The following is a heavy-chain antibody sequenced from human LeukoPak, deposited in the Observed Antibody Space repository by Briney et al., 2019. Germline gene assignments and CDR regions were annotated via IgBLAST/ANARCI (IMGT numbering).Heavy chain of an antibody. CDR3: ASPCAGDCYGAFDI. J-gene: IGHJ3*02. CDR2: ISAYSGNT. D-gene: IGHD2-21*02. V-gene: IGHV1-18*01. CDR1: GYTFTSYG. Sequence: ASVKVSCKASGYTFTSYGISWVRQAPGQGLEWMGWISAYSGNTNYAQNLQGRVTMTTDTSTSTAYMELRSLTSDDTAVYYCASPCAGDCYGAFDIWGQGTMVTVSS.